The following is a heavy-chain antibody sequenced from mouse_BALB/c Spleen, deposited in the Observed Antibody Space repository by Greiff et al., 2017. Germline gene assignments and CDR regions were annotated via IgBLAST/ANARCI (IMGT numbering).Heavy chain of an antibody. CDR3: ARYDYDGFAY. CDR1: GYSFTGYY. Sequence: LVKTGASVKISCKASGYSFTGYYMHWVKQSHGKSLEWIGYISCYNGATSYNQKFKGKATFTVDKSSSTAYMQLSSLTSEDSAVYYCARYDYDGFAYWGQGTLVTVSA. J-gene: IGHJ3*01. D-gene: IGHD2-4*01. V-gene: IGHV1S34*01. CDR2: ISCYNGAT.